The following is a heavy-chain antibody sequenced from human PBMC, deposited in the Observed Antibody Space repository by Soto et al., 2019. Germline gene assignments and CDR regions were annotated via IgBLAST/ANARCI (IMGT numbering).Heavy chain of an antibody. Sequence: ASVKVSCKASGYTFTGYYMHWVRQAPGQGLEWMGWINPNSGGTNYAQKFQGRVTMTRDTSISTAYMELSRLRSDDTAVYYCAKSSLRTKPGIAAAGTDAFDIWGQGTMVTVSS. D-gene: IGHD6-13*01. CDR3: AKSSLRTKPGIAAAGTDAFDI. J-gene: IGHJ3*02. CDR2: INPNSGGT. CDR1: GYTFTGYY. V-gene: IGHV1-2*02.